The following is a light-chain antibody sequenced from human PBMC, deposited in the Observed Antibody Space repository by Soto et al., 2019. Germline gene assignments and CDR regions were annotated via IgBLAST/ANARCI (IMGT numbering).Light chain of an antibody. Sequence: EIVMTQSQVTLSVSPGERVTLSCRASQSISSNLAWYQQKPGQAPRLLIYGASTRATDIPARFSGSGSGTEFTLNIRSLQSEDFAVYYCQQFDKWPLTFGGGTKVEIK. CDR3: QQFDKWPLT. CDR1: QSISSN. J-gene: IGKJ4*01. V-gene: IGKV3-15*01. CDR2: GAS.